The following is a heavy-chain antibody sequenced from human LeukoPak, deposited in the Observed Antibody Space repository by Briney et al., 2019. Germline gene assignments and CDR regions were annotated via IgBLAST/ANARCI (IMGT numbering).Heavy chain of an antibody. J-gene: IGHJ6*04. CDR2: IYYSGST. V-gene: IGHV4-39*07. CDR3: ARDPSYTISGDV. Sequence: SETLSLTCTVSGGSISSSSYYWGWIRQPPGKGLEWIGSIYYSGSTYYNPSLKSRVTISVDTSKNQFSLKLSSVTAADTAVYYCARDPSYTISGDVWGKGTTVTVSS. D-gene: IGHD3-3*01. CDR1: GGSISSSSYY.